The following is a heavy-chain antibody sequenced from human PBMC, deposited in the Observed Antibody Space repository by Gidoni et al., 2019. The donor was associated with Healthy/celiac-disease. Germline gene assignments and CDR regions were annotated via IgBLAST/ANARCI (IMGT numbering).Heavy chain of an antibody. V-gene: IGHV4-39*01. D-gene: IGHD6-19*01. Sequence: TYYNPSLKSRVTISVDTSKNQFSLKLSPVTAADTAVYYCARLPLRAVADYWGQGTLVTVSS. CDR3: ARLPLRAVADY. J-gene: IGHJ4*02. CDR2: T.